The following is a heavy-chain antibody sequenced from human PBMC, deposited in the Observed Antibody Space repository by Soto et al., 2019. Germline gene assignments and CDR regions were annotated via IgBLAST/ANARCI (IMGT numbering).Heavy chain of an antibody. CDR3: ARGVVYGDYVFDY. CDR2: IYYSGST. J-gene: IGHJ4*02. D-gene: IGHD4-17*01. V-gene: IGHV4-39*07. CDR1: GGSISSSSYY. Sequence: PSDTLSLTCTVSGGSISSSSYYWGWIRQPPGKGLEWIGSIYYSGSTNYNPSLKSRVTISVDTSKNQFSLKLSSVTAADTAVYYCARGVVYGDYVFDYWGQGTLVTVSS.